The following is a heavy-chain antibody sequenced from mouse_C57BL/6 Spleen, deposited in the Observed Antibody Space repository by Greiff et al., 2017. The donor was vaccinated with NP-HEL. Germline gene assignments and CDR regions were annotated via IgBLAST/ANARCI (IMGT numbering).Heavy chain of an antibody. CDR2: ISDGGSYT. V-gene: IGHV5-4*01. CDR1: GFTFSSYA. D-gene: IGHD2-1*01. J-gene: IGHJ3*01. Sequence: EVQGVESGGGLVKPGGSLKLSCAASGFTFSSYAMSWVRQTPEKRLEWVATISDGGSYTYYPDNVKGRFTISRDNAKNNLYLQMSHLKSEDTAMYYCARARDYGNSFAYWGQGTLVTVSA. CDR3: ARARDYGNSFAY.